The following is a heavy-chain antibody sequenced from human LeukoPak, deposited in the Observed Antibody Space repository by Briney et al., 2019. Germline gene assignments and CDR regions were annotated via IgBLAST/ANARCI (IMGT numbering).Heavy chain of an antibody. CDR1: GGSFSGYY. J-gene: IGHJ6*02. CDR2: INHSGST. Sequence: SETLSLTCAVYGGSFSGYYWSWIRQPPGKGLEWIGEINHSGSTNYNPSLKSRVTISVDTSKNQFSVKLGSVTAADTAVYYCARGRFTYYDILTGQYYYYGMDVWGQGTTVTVSS. D-gene: IGHD3-9*01. V-gene: IGHV4-34*01. CDR3: ARGRFTYYDILTGQYYYYGMDV.